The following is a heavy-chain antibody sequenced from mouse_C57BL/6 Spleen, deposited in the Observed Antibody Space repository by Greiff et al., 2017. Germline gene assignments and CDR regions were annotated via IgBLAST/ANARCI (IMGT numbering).Heavy chain of an antibody. CDR2: INPSTGGT. CDR1: GYQFTGYY. Sequence: VQLKQSGPELVKPGASGKISCKASGYQFTGYYMTGVNQSPEKSLEWIGEINPSTGGTTYNQKFKAKATLTVDKSSSTAYMQLKSLTSEDSAVYYCARGGQDYAMDYWGQGTSVTVSS. D-gene: IGHD3-3*01. J-gene: IGHJ4*01. CDR3: ARGGQDYAMDY. V-gene: IGHV1-42*01.